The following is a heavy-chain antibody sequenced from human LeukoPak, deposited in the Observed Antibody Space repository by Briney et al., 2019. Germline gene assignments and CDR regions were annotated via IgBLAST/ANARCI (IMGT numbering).Heavy chain of an antibody. D-gene: IGHD6-13*01. J-gene: IGHJ1*01. Sequence: GGSLRLSCAASGFTFSSYAMSWVRQAPGEGLEWVSTITYSGGNTYYADSVKGRFTISRDNAKNSLYLQMNSLRAEDTAVYYCARPSRPYRSSEYFQHWGQGTLVIVSS. V-gene: IGHV3-23*01. CDR1: GFTFSSYA. CDR3: ARPSRPYRSSEYFQH. CDR2: ITYSGGNT.